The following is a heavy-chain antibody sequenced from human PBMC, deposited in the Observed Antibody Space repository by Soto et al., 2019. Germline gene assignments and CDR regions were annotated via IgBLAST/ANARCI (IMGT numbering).Heavy chain of an antibody. D-gene: IGHD3-9*01. V-gene: IGHV4-30-4*01. CDR2: IYFTGNREST. CDR1: GGAVTSGAFY. J-gene: IGHJ4*02. Sequence: PTETLSLTCNVSGGAVTSGAFYWSWILQFPGAGLQWIGYIYFTGNRESTYYNPSLKSRLSMSMDTSNNLFSLKLTSVTAADTAIFSCWSDIFESVASGGSWGQEFRVTVSS. CDR3: WSDIFESVASGGS.